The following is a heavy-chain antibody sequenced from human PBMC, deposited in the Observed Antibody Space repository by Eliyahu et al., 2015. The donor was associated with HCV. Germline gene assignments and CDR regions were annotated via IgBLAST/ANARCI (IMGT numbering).Heavy chain of an antibody. Sequence: QVHLQQWGAGLLKPSEPLSLTCAVYGETFXGXYWNWIRQPPGKGLEXIGEINPSGXTNYNPXLKSRVTISVDTSKNQFSLKVNSVNAADTAVYYCARGKTYYLDYWGQGTTVTVSS. J-gene: IGHJ4*02. CDR2: INPSGXT. CDR1: GETFXGXY. V-gene: IGHV4-34*01. CDR3: ARGKTYYLDY.